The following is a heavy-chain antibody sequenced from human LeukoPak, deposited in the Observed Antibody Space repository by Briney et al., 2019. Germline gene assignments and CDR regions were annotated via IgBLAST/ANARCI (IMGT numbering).Heavy chain of an antibody. Sequence: GGSLRLSCTASGFTFSNFWMSWVRQAPGKGLEWVANIKQDGSEKYYVDSVKGRFTISRDNAKNSLYLQMNSLRAEDTAVYYCARVRAWGSYRYKEGSYFDYWGQGTLVTVSS. D-gene: IGHD3-16*02. J-gene: IGHJ4*02. CDR2: IKQDGSEK. CDR1: GFTFSNFW. V-gene: IGHV3-7*01. CDR3: ARVRAWGSYRYKEGSYFDY.